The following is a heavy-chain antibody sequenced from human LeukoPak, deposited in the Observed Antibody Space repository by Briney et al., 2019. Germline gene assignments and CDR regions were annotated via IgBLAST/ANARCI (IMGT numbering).Heavy chain of an antibody. CDR3: ARDSSGYQ. V-gene: IGHV3-7*01. Sequence: QAGGSLRLSCAASGSTLGTYWMSWVRQAPGKGLEWVAKIKEDGSEKYYGDSVKGRFTISRDNAKNSLYLQMNSLGAEDTAVYYCARDSSGYQWGQGTLVTVSS. CDR2: IKEDGSEK. J-gene: IGHJ4*02. CDR1: GSTLGTYW. D-gene: IGHD3-22*01.